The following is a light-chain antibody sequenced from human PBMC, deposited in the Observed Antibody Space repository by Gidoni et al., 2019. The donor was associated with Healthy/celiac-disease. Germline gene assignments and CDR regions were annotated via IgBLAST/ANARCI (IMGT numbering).Light chain of an antibody. V-gene: IGKV1-33*01. J-gene: IGKJ4*02. Sequence: QMTPSPSSLSASVGDRVTITCQASQDISNYLNWYQQKPGKAPKLLIYDASNLEKGVPSRFSGSGSGTDFTFTISSLQPEDIATYYCQQYDNPPITFGGGTKVEIK. CDR1: QDISNY. CDR3: QQYDNPPIT. CDR2: DAS.